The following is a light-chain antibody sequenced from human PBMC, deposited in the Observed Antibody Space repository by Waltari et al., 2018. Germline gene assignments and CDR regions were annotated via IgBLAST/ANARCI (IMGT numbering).Light chain of an antibody. J-gene: IGLJ1*01. V-gene: IGLV2-14*01. CDR2: EVT. Sequence: QSALTQPASASGSPGQSIAFPCTGTSRDAAAFNVLPWYQQHPGKAPKLMIYEVTKRPSGISNRFSGSKSGYTASLTISGLQAEDEADYYCISYTSSGTYVFGTGTKVTVL. CDR1: SRDAAAFNV. CDR3: ISYTSSGTYV.